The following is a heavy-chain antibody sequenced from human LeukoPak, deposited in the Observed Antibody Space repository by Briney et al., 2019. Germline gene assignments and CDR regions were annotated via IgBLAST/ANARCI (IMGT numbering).Heavy chain of an antibody. CDR1: GGSISSYY. J-gene: IGHJ4*02. CDR3: ARDTYGDYAYDY. D-gene: IGHD4-17*01. CDR2: IYYRGST. Sequence: SETLSLTCTVSGGSISSYYWSWIRQPPGKGLEWIGYIYYRGSTNYNPSLKSRVTISVDTSKNQFSLKLSSVTAADTAVYYCARDTYGDYAYDYWGQGTLVTVSS. V-gene: IGHV4-59*01.